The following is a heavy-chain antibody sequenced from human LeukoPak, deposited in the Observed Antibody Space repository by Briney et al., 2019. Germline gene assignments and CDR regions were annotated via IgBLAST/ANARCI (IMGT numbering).Heavy chain of an antibody. J-gene: IGHJ4*02. D-gene: IGHD5-18*01. CDR1: GGSFSGYY. Sequence: SETLSLTCAVYGGSFSGYYWSWIRQPPGKGLEWIGEINHSGSTNYNPSLKSRVTISVDTSKNQFSLKLSSVTAADTAVYYCARRGRYSCGASDYWGQGTLVTVSS. CDR3: ARRGRYSCGASDY. CDR2: INHSGST. V-gene: IGHV4-34*01.